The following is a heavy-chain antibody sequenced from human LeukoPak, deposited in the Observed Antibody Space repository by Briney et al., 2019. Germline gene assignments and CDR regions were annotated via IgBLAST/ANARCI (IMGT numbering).Heavy chain of an antibody. V-gene: IGHV3-23*01. J-gene: IGHJ4*02. Sequence: GGSLRLSCAASGFTFSSYAMSWVRQAPGKGLEWVSAISGSGGSTYYADSVKGRFTSSRDNSKNTLDLQMNSLRAEDTAVYYCAKAGDGYASPVRLFDYWGQGTLVTVSS. D-gene: IGHD5-24*01. CDR3: AKAGDGYASPVRLFDY. CDR2: ISGSGGST. CDR1: GFTFSSYA.